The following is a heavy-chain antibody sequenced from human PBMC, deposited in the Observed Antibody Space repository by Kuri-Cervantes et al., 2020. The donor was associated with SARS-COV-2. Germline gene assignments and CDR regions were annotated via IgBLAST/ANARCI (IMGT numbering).Heavy chain of an antibody. CDR2: ISWNSGSI. Sequence: GGSLRLSCAASGFTFDDYAMHWVRQAPGKGLEWVSGISWNSGSIGYADSVKGRFTISRDNAKNSLYLQMNSLRAEDTAVYYCARDVYSSSSFYCYYGMDVWGQGTTVTVSS. CDR1: GFTFDDYA. V-gene: IGHV3-9*01. D-gene: IGHD6-13*01. J-gene: IGHJ6*02. CDR3: ARDVYSSSSFYCYYGMDV.